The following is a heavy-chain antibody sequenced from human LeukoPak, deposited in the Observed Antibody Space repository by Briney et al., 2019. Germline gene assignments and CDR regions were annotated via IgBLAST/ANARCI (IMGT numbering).Heavy chain of an antibody. V-gene: IGHV4-4*02. CDR3: ARLAMITFGGVIVNAGNFDY. CDR2: IYHSGST. J-gene: IGHJ4*02. D-gene: IGHD3-16*02. CDR1: GGSISSSNW. Sequence: SETLSLTCAVSGGSISSSNWWSWVRQPPGKGLEWIGEIYHSGSTNYNPSLKSRVTISVDKSKNQFSLKLSSVTAADTAVYYCARLAMITFGGVIVNAGNFDYWGQGTLVTVSS.